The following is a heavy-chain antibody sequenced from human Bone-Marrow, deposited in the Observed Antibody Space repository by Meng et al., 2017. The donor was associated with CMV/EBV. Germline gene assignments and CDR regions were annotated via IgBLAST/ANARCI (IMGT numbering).Heavy chain of an antibody. J-gene: IGHJ6*02. CDR2: IIPILGMA. CDR1: GGTFSSYA. CDR3: ARGGSSWRKYYYYGMDV. V-gene: IGHV1-69*10. D-gene: IGHD6-13*01. Sequence: SVKVSCKASGGTFSSYAISWVRQAPGQGLEWMGGIIPILGMANYAQKFQGRVTIAADKSTSTAYMELSSLRSEDTAVYYCARGGSSWRKYYYYGMDVWGQGTTVTVSS.